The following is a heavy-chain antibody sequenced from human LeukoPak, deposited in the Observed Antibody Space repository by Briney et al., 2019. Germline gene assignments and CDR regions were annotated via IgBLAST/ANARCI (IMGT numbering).Heavy chain of an antibody. V-gene: IGHV1-2*02. CDR1: GCTFTGYY. J-gene: IGHJ4*02. D-gene: IGHD3-22*01. Sequence: EASVKVSCKASGCTFTGYYMHWVRQAPGQGLEWMGWINPNSGGTNYAQKFQGRVTMTRDTSISTAYMELSRLRSDDTAVYYCARDQGPYYYDSSGYYAYWGQGTLVTVSS. CDR2: INPNSGGT. CDR3: ARDQGPYYYDSSGYYAY.